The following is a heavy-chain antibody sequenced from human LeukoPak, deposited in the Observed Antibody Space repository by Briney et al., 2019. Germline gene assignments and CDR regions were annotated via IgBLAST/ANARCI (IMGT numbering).Heavy chain of an antibody. V-gene: IGHV3-23*01. CDR1: GFTFSNYA. CDR3: AKVSESNYDILTGYYTPYYFDY. J-gene: IGHJ4*02. Sequence: GGSLRLSCAASGFTFSNYAMSWVRQPPGKGLEWVSLISGSGDTTYYADSVKGRFTISRDNSKNILYLQMNSLRADDTAVYYCAKVSESNYDILTGYYTPYYFDYWGQGTLVTVSS. CDR2: ISGSGDTT. D-gene: IGHD3-9*01.